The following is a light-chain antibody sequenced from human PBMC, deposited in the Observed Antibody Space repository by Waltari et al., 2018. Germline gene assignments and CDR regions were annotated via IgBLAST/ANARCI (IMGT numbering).Light chain of an antibody. CDR2: EGS. Sequence: QSALTQPASVSGSPGQSITISCPGTSSDVGSYNLVSWYQQHPGKPPKLMTYEGSKRPSGVSNRFSGSKSGNTASMTISGLQAEDEADYYCCSYAGSYVVFGGGTKLTVL. J-gene: IGLJ2*01. CDR1: SSDVGSYNL. CDR3: CSYAGSYVV. V-gene: IGLV2-23*01.